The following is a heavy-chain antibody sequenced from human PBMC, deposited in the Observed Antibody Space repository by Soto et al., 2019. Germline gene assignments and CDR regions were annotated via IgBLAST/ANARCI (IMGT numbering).Heavy chain of an antibody. CDR3: ARPIFPGIAAAGTVY. V-gene: IGHV3-21*01. CDR2: ISSSSSYI. D-gene: IGHD6-13*01. J-gene: IGHJ4*02. CDR1: GFTFSSHS. Sequence: EVQLVESGGGLVKPGGSLRLSCAASGFTFSSHSMNWVRQAPGKGLEWVSSISSSSSYIYYADSVKGRFTISRDNAKNSLYLEMNSLRAEDTAVYYCARPIFPGIAAAGTVYWGQGTLVTVSS.